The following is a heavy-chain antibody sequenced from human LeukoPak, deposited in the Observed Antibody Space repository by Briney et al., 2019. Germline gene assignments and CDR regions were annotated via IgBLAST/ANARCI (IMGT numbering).Heavy chain of an antibody. J-gene: IGHJ4*02. CDR3: AKDHNRPEAHYYDSSGYYYLFSY. CDR1: GFTFSRYD. D-gene: IGHD3-22*01. Sequence: GGSLRLSCAASGFTFSRYDMSWVRQAPGKGLEWVSAISGSGGSTYYADSVKGRFTIYRDNSKNTLYLQMNSLRAEDTAVYYCAKDHNRPEAHYYDSSGYYYLFSYWGQGTLVTVSS. V-gene: IGHV3-23*01. CDR2: ISGSGGST.